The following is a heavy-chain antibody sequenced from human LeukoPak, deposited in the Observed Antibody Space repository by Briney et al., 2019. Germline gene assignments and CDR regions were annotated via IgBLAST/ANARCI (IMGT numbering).Heavy chain of an antibody. Sequence: SETLSLTCTVSGGSISSSSYYWGWIRQPPGKGLEWIGSIYYSGSTYYNPSLKSRVTISVDTSKNQFSLKLSSVTAADTAVYYCARQKGGYEQYYYMDVWGKGTTVTISS. V-gene: IGHV4-39*01. CDR3: ARQKGGYEQYYYMDV. CDR2: IYYSGST. J-gene: IGHJ6*03. D-gene: IGHD5-12*01. CDR1: GGSISSSSYY.